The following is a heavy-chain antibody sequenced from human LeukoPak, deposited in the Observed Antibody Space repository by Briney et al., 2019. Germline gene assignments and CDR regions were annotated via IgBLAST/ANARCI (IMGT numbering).Heavy chain of an antibody. CDR1: GFTFSSYA. Sequence: PGGSLRLSCAASGFTFSSYAMSWVRQAPGKGLEWVSAISGSGGSTYYADSVKGRFTISRDNSKNTLYLQMNSLIAEDTAVYYCAKAPNYYDFPEDALDIWGQGTMVTVSS. CDR2: ISGSGGST. CDR3: AKAPNYYDFPEDALDI. J-gene: IGHJ3*02. V-gene: IGHV3-23*01. D-gene: IGHD3-3*01.